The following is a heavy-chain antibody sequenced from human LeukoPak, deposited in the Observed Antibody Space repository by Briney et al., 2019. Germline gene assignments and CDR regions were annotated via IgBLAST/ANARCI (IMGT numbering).Heavy chain of an antibody. CDR2: ISYDGRNK. CDR3: ARDRSWLRDLDY. J-gene: IGHJ4*02. V-gene: IGHV3-30*04. CDR1: GFTFSNYA. Sequence: GGSLRLSCAASGFTFSNYAMNWVRQAPSKGLEWVAIISYDGRNKYYADSVKGRFTISRDNSKNTLYLQMNSLRGEDTAVYFCARDRSWLRDLDYWGQGTLVTVSS. D-gene: IGHD5-24*01.